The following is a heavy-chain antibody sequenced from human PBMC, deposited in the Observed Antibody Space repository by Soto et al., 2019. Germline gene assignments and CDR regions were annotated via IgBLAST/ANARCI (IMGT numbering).Heavy chain of an antibody. CDR3: ARDFYEKVAARPSDY. Sequence: ASVKVSCKASGYTFTSYGISWVRQAPGQGLEWMGWISAYNGNTNYAQKLQGRVTMTTDTSTSTAYMELRSLRSDDTAVYYCARDFYEKVAARPSDYWGQGTLATVSS. D-gene: IGHD6-6*01. CDR2: ISAYNGNT. J-gene: IGHJ4*02. V-gene: IGHV1-18*01. CDR1: GYTFTSYG.